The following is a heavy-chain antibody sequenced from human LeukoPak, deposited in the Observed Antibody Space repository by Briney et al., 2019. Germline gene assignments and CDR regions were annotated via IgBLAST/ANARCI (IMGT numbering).Heavy chain of an antibody. CDR1: GGSFSGFY. CDR2: IYYSGST. V-gene: IGHV4-31*11. D-gene: IGHD6-13*01. Sequence: SETLSLTCAVYGGSFSGFYWSWIRQHPGKGLEWIGYIYYSGSTYYNPSLKSRVTISVDTSKNQFSLKLNSVTAADTAVYYCARESDSSSWYLNWFDPWGQGTLVTVSS. J-gene: IGHJ5*02. CDR3: ARESDSSSWYLNWFDP.